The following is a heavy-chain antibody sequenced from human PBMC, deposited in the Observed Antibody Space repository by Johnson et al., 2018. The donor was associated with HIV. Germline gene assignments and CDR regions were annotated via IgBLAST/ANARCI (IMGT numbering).Heavy chain of an antibody. J-gene: IGHJ3*02. CDR3: ARGDFGVVPGATRAQDAFDI. V-gene: IGHV3-7*01. CDR1: GFTFSSYW. D-gene: IGHD2-2*01. Sequence: VQLVESGGGLVQPGGSLRLSCAASGFTFSSYWMSWVRQAPGKGLEWVANIKQDGSEKYYVDSVKGRFTISRDNAKNSLYLQRNSLRAEDTAGYYCARGDFGVVPGATRAQDAFDIWGQGTMVTVSS. CDR2: IKQDGSEK.